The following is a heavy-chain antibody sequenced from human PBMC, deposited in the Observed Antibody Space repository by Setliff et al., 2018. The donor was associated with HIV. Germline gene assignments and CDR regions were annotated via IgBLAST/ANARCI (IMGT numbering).Heavy chain of an antibody. D-gene: IGHD1-26*01. V-gene: IGHV1-3*03. CDR1: GYTFTNYN. CDR2: MNAASGKT. CDR3: VRVRVGGSLYFDF. Sequence: GASVKVSCKASGYTFTNYNLHWMRQAPGQRLEWLGWMNAASGKTKYSEEFQNRVSFTRDTSANIGYMELTKWRFKDMGIYYCVRVRVGGSLYFDFWGQGTPVTVSS. J-gene: IGHJ4*02.